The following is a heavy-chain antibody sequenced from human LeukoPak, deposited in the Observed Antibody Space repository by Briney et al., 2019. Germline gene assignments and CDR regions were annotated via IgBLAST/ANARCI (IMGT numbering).Heavy chain of an antibody. CDR1: EFSVGSNY. D-gene: IGHD6-6*01. V-gene: IGHV3-66*02. CDR3: ARDKGTSYLSSFDY. CDR2: IYSGGST. Sequence: QPGGSLRLSCAASEFSVGSNYMTWVRQAPGKGLEWVSLIYSGGSTYYADSVKGRFTISRDNSKNTLYLQMNSLRAADTAVYYCARDKGTSYLSSFDYWGQGTLVTVSS. J-gene: IGHJ4*02.